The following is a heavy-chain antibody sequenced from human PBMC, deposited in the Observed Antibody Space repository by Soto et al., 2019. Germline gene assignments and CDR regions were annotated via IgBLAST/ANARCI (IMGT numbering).Heavy chain of an antibody. CDR1: GYTFTSYG. V-gene: IGHV1-18*01. Sequence: QVQLVQSGAEVKKPGASVKVSCKASGYTFTSYGISWVRQAPGQGLEWMGWISAYNGNTNYAQKFQGRVTMTTDTSTSTAYRELRSLRSDDTAVYYCARDLTCGGDCFPWDYWGQGTLVTVSS. CDR2: ISAYNGNT. J-gene: IGHJ4*02. CDR3: ARDLTCGGDCFPWDY. D-gene: IGHD2-21*02.